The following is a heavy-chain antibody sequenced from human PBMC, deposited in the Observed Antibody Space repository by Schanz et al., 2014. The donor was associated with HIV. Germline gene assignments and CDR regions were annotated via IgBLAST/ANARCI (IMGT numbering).Heavy chain of an antibody. D-gene: IGHD2-21*01. CDR3: ARDDVLDSLAS. V-gene: IGHV1-69*01. CDR2: IIPIFGAA. J-gene: IGHJ5*02. Sequence: QVQLVQSGAEVKKPGASVKVSCKASGGTFSSYGITWVRQAPGHALEWMGGIIPIFGAAKNAPKFQGRVTITADESTSTAYMELTGLNPEDTAIYYCARDDVLDSLASWGQGTLVTVSS. CDR1: GGTFSSYG.